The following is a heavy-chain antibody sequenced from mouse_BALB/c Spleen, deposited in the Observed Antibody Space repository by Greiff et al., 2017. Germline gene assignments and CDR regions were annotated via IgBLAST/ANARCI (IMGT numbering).Heavy chain of an antibody. CDR2: ISSGGST. D-gene: IGHD1-1*01. CDR1: GFTFSSYA. J-gene: IGHJ2*01. Sequence: EVKLVESGGGLVKPGGSLKLSCAASGFTFSSYAMSWVRQTPEKRLEWVASISSGGSTYFPDSVKGRFTISRDNARNILYLQMSSLRSEDTAMYYCAREGYYYGYWGQGTTLTVSS. CDR3: AREGYYYGY. V-gene: IGHV5-6-5*01.